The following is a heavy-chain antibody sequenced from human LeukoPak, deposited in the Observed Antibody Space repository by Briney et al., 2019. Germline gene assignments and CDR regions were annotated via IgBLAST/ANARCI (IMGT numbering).Heavy chain of an antibody. CDR2: IIPIFGTA. V-gene: IGHV1-69*13. CDR1: GGTFSSYA. Sequence: ASVKVSCKASGGTFSSYAISWVRQAPGQGLEWMGGIIPIFGTANYAQKFQGRVTITADESTSTAYMELSSLRSEDTAVYYCAETILLWFGEFLSSGWFDPWGQGTLVTVSS. J-gene: IGHJ5*02. D-gene: IGHD3-10*01. CDR3: AETILLWFGEFLSSGWFDP.